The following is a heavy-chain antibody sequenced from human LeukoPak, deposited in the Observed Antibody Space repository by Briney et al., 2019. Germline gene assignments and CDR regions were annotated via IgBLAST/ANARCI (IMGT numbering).Heavy chain of an antibody. V-gene: IGHV3-23*01. CDR2: ISGSGGST. J-gene: IGHJ4*02. D-gene: IGHD3-16*01. CDR1: GFTFSSYV. Sequence: GGSLRLSCAASGFTFSSYVMSWVRQAPGKGLEWVSSISGSGGSTYYTDSVRGRFTISRDNSMHTLFLQMNSLRADDTAVYYCAKPAWENYFDYWGQGILVTVSS. CDR3: AKPAWENYFDY.